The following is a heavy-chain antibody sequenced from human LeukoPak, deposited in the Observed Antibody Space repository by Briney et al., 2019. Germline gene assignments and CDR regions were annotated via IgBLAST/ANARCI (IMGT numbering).Heavy chain of an antibody. CDR2: IYSGGST. CDR3: ARGYSGSY. CDR1: GFTFSNAW. V-gene: IGHV3-53*01. Sequence: GGSLRLSCAASGFTFSNAWMSWVRQAPGKGLEWVSVIYSGGSTYYADSVKGRFTISRDNSKNTLYLQMNSLRAEDTAVYYCARGYSGSYWGQGTLVTVSS. J-gene: IGHJ4*02. D-gene: IGHD1-26*01.